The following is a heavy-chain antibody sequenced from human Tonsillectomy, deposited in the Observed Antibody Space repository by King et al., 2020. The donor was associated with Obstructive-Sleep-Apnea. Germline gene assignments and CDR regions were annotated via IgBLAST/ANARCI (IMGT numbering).Heavy chain of an antibody. Sequence: VQLQESGPGLVKPSQTLSLTCTVSGGAISSGGYYWSWIRQHPGKGLEWIGYSYYSGSTYYNPSLKSRVTISVDTSKNQFSLKLSSVTAADTAVYYCARDSSSNYYYGMDVWGQGTTVTVSS. V-gene: IGHV4-31*03. J-gene: IGHJ6*02. D-gene: IGHD6-6*01. CDR1: GGAISSGGYY. CDR3: ARDSSSNYYYGMDV. CDR2: SYYSGST.